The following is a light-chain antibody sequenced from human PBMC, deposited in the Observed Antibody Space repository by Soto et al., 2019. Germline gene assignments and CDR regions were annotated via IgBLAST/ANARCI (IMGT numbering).Light chain of an antibody. J-gene: IGLJ2*01. CDR2: RNN. CDR3: ASWDDSLSGFVV. V-gene: IGLV1-47*01. Sequence: QSVLTQPPSASGTPGQRVTISCSGSSSNIGSNYVYWYQQLPGTAPKLLIYRNNQRPSGVPDRFSGSKSGTSASLAISGLRSEDEADYSCASWDDSLSGFVVFGAGTKLTVL. CDR1: SSNIGSNY.